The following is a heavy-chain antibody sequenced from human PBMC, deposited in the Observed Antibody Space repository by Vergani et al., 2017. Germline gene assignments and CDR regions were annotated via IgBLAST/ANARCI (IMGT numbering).Heavy chain of an antibody. Sequence: EVQLVESGGGLVKPGGSLRLSCAASGFTFSSYSMNWVRQAPGKGLEWVSSISSSSSYIYYADSVKGRFTISRDNAENSLYLQMNSLRAEDTAVYYCAAGADYDLWSGYPIIYGMDVWGQGTTVTVSS. D-gene: IGHD3-3*01. CDR2: ISSSSSYI. CDR3: AAGADYDLWSGYPIIYGMDV. CDR1: GFTFSSYS. V-gene: IGHV3-21*01. J-gene: IGHJ6*02.